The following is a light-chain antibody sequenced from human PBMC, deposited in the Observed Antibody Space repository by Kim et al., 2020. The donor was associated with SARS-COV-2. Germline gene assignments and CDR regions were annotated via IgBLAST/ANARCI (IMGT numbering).Light chain of an antibody. Sequence: EIVLTQSPGTLSLSPGERATLSCRASQSVSSNYLGWYQQKPGQAPRLLIYSTSSRATGIPDRFSGSGSGTDFTLTISRLEPEDFAVYYCQQYGSSPLAFGQGTKVDIK. V-gene: IGKV3-20*01. J-gene: IGKJ1*01. CDR2: STS. CDR3: QQYGSSPLA. CDR1: QSVSSNY.